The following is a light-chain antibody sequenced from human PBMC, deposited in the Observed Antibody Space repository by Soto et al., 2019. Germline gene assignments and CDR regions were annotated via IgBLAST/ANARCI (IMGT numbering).Light chain of an antibody. V-gene: IGKV3-15*01. CDR1: QSVSIN. J-gene: IGKJ3*01. Sequence: EIVMTQSPATVSVSPGERATLSCRASQSVSINLAWYQQRPGQAPRLLIYGASTRATGIPARFSGSGSGTDFTLTISSLQSEDFAVYYCQQYNNWPQTFGPGTKVDIK. CDR3: QQYNNWPQT. CDR2: GAS.